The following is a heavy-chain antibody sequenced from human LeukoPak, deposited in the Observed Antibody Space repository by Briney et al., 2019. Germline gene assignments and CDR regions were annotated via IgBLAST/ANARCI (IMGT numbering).Heavy chain of an antibody. CDR1: GYTFTSYD. D-gene: IGHD2-2*01. V-gene: IGHV1-8*01. CDR3: ARDNLSGAYQLLFDY. J-gene: IGHJ4*02. CDR2: MNPNSGNT. Sequence: ASVKVSCKASGYTFTSYDINWVRQANGQGLEWMGWMNPNSGNTGYAQKFQGRVTMTRNTSISTAYMELSSLRAEDTAVYYCARDNLSGAYQLLFDYWGQGTLVTVSS.